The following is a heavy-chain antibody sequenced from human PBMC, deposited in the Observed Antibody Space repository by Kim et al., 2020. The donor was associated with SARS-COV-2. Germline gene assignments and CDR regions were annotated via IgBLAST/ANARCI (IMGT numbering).Heavy chain of an antibody. J-gene: IGHJ4*02. CDR2: YSGST. CDR3: ARGLDY. V-gene: IGHV4-31*02. Sequence: YSGSTYYNPSLKSRLTISVGTSKTQFSLKLSSVTAAVTAVYYCARGLDYWGQGTLVTVSS.